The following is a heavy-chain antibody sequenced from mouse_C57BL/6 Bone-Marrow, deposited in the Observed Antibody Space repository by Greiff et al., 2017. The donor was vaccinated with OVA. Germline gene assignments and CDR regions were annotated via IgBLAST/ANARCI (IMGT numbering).Heavy chain of an antibody. CDR3: ARQTAQATGFDY. V-gene: IGHV3-6*01. CDR2: ISYDGSN. CDR1: GYSITSGYY. J-gene: IGHJ2*01. D-gene: IGHD3-2*02. Sequence: ESGPGLVKPSQSLSLTCSVTGYSITSGYYWNWIRQFPGNKLEWMGYISYDGSNNYNPSLKNRISITRDTSKNQFFLKLNSVTTEDTATYYCARQTAQATGFDYWGQGTTLTVSS.